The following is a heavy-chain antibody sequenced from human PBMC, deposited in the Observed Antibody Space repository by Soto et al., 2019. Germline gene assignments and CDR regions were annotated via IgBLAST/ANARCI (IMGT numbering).Heavy chain of an antibody. CDR1: GLTLSRKG. D-gene: IGHD6-19*01. V-gene: IGHV3-30*18. J-gene: IGHJ6*02. CDR2: ISYDGSNK. CDR3: AKDALTVAGPQRGSLDV. Sequence: PGGSLRLSCAASGLTLSRKGMHWVRQAPGRGLEWVAVISYDGSNKYYGDSVKGRFTISRDNSMHTVYLQMNSLRAEDTAVYYCAKDALTVAGPQRGSLDVWGQGTTVTVSS.